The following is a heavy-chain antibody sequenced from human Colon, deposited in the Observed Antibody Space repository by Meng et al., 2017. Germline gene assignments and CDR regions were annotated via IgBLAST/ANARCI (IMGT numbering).Heavy chain of an antibody. D-gene: IGHD3-22*01. Sequence: QCQELVPGLGTASQTPSPTGTGSGGSISSGDYSCSWSRQHPGQGLGCMGFCCFSRNFYYDPSLKSRVSISVVTSKKWSTLDLIAVTSVETAVYACARYVSESRGVTWFDHWGQGTLVTVSS. CDR1: GGSISSGDYS. CDR3: ARYVSESRGVTWFDH. J-gene: IGHJ5*02. V-gene: IGHV4-31*03. CDR2: CCFSRNF.